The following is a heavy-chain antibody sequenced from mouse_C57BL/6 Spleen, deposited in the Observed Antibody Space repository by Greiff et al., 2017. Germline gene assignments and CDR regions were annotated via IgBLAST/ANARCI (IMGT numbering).Heavy chain of an antibody. J-gene: IGHJ3*01. CDR2: INYDGSST. CDR1: GFTFSDYY. CDR3: ARGYSNYAY. Sequence: EVMLVESEGGLVQPGSSMKLSCTASGFTFSDYYMAWVRQVPEKGLEWVANINYDGSSTYYLDSLKSRFIISRDNAKNILYLQMSSLKSEDTATYYCARGYSNYAYWGQGTLVTVSA. D-gene: IGHD2-5*01. V-gene: IGHV5-16*01.